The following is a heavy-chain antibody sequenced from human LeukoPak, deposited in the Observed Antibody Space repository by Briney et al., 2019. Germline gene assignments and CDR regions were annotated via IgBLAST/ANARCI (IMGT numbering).Heavy chain of an antibody. J-gene: IGHJ2*01. V-gene: IGHV3-53*01. CDR3: ARDGGYGSYVSPSNWYFDL. CDR1: GFTVSNNY. D-gene: IGHD1-26*01. Sequence: PGGSLRLSCAASGFTVSNNYMNWVRQAPGKGLEWVSVIYSGGSTDYADSVKGRFTISRDNSKNTLCLQMNNLRAEDTAVYYCARDGGYGSYVSPSNWYFDLWGRGTLVTVSS. CDR2: IYSGGST.